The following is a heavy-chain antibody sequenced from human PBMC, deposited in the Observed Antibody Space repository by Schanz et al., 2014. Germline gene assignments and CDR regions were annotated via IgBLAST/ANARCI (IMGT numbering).Heavy chain of an antibody. J-gene: IGHJ6*03. D-gene: IGHD2-2*02. CDR3: AGTYCSSTSCYTGYYYMDV. CDR1: GYTFSSYG. Sequence: QVQLVQSGAEVKKPGASVKVSCKASGYTFSSYGITWVRQAPGQGLEWMGRIIPIHGIVNYAQRFQDRVRITADKSTSTAYMELSSLRSEDTAVYYCAGTYCSSTSCYTGYYYMDVWGKGTTVTVSS. CDR2: IIPIHGIV. V-gene: IGHV1-69*04.